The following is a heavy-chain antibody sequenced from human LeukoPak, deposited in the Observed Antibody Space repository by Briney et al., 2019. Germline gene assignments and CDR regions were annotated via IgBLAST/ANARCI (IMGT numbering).Heavy chain of an antibody. CDR2: IYYSGST. CDR1: GGSISSYY. CDR3: ASRKAGSGPGGY. Sequence: PSETLSLTCTVSGGSISSYYWSWIRQPPGKGLEWIGYIYYSGSTNYNPSLKSRVTISVDTSKNQFSLKLSSVTAADTAVYYCASRKAGSGPGGYWGQGTLVTVSS. D-gene: IGHD6-19*01. J-gene: IGHJ4*02. V-gene: IGHV4-59*12.